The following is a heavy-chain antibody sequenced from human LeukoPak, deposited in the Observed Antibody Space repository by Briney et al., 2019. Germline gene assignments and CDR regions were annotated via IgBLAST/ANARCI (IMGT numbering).Heavy chain of an antibody. D-gene: IGHD1-26*01. CDR2: IYYSGST. V-gene: IGHV4-59*01. CDR1: GGSISSYY. Sequence: SGTLSLTCTVSGGSISSYYWSWIRQPPGKGLEWIGYIYYSGSTNYNPSLKSRVTISVDTSKNQFSLQLSSVTAADTAVYYCARTAIGGELIPAYYFDYWGQGTLVTVSS. CDR3: ARTAIGGELIPAYYFDY. J-gene: IGHJ4*02.